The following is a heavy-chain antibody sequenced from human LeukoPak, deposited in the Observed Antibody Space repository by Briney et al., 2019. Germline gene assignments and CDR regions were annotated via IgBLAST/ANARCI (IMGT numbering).Heavy chain of an antibody. Sequence: PSQTLSLTCTVSGDSISTGGYYWAWIRPHRERGLEWIGYIYYSGSTHYNPSLQSRVTISVDTSKNQFSLNLNSVTAADTAVYYCARVIVVVPIGVYHYYAMDVWGQGTTVTVSS. CDR2: IYYSGST. CDR1: GDSISTGGYY. V-gene: IGHV4-31*03. CDR3: ARVIVVVPIGVYHYYAMDV. J-gene: IGHJ6*02. D-gene: IGHD2-2*01.